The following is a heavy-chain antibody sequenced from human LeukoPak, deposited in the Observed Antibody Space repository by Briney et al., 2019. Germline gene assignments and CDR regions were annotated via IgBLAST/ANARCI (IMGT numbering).Heavy chain of an antibody. J-gene: IGHJ3*02. CDR3: ARGRYRSYNDAFDI. Sequence: ASVKVSCKASGYTFTGYYMHWVRQAPGQGLEWMGWINPNSGGTNYAQNFQGRVTMTRDTSISTAYMELSRMRSDDTAVYYCARGRYRSYNDAFDIWGQGTMVTVSS. CDR1: GYTFTGYY. V-gene: IGHV1-2*02. D-gene: IGHD1-26*01. CDR2: INPNSGGT.